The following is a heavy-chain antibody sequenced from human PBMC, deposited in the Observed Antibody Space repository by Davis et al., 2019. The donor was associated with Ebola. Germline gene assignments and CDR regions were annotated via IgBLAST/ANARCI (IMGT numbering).Heavy chain of an antibody. CDR2: ISSSSGYI. Sequence: GESLKISCAASGFTFSTYTMNWVRQAPGKGLEWVSSISSSSGYIYYADSVRGRFTVSRDNAKNSLYLQMNNQRAEDTAVYYCVRGLGDLPYWGQGTLVTVSS. D-gene: IGHD4-17*01. J-gene: IGHJ4*02. V-gene: IGHV3-21*01. CDR1: GFTFSTYT. CDR3: VRGLGDLPY.